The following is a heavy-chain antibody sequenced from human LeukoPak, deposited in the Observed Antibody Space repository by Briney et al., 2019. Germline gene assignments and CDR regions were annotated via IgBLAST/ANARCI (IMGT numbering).Heavy chain of an antibody. Sequence: PGGSLRLSCAASGLSVSSNYMSWVRQAPGKGLEWVSVLYSDGTTYYADSVKGRFTISRDNAKNSLYLQMNSLRAEDTAVYYCARAIWFGELYYMDVWGKGTTVTVSS. V-gene: IGHV3-66*01. CDR1: GLSVSSNY. CDR3: ARAIWFGELYYMDV. D-gene: IGHD3-10*01. J-gene: IGHJ6*03. CDR2: LYSDGTT.